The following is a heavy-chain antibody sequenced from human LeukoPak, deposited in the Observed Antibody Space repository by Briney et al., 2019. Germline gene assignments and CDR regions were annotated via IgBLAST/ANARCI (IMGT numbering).Heavy chain of an antibody. V-gene: IGHV3-53*01. J-gene: IGHJ3*02. CDR2: IYSGGST. D-gene: IGHD3-10*01. CDR3: AREDGSGSDAFDI. Sequence: PGGSLRLSSAATGFTVSSNYMSWVRQAPGKGLEWVSVIYSGGSTYYADSVKGRFTISRDNSKNTLYLQMNSLRAEDTAVYYCAREDGSGSDAFDIWGQRTMVTVSS. CDR1: GFTVSSNY.